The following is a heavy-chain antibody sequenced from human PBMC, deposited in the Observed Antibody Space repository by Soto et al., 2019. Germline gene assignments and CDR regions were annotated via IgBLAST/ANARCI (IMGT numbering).Heavy chain of an antibody. D-gene: IGHD2-2*01. CDR3: ARDLGYCSSTSCYYPLDY. CDR2: IYHSGST. Sequence: SETLSLACAVPGVAIGSSNWWSWVRQPPGKGLEWIGEIYHSGSTNYNPSLKSRVTISVDKSKNQFSLKLSSVTAADTAVYYCARDLGYCSSTSCYYPLDYWGQGTLVT. CDR1: GVAIGSSNW. J-gene: IGHJ4*02. V-gene: IGHV4-4*02.